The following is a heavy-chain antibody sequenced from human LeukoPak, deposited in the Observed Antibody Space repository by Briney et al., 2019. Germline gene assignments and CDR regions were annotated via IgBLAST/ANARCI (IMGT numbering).Heavy chain of an antibody. J-gene: IGHJ4*02. Sequence: PGGSLRLSCAASGFTFSSYSMNWVRQAPGKGLEWVSSISSSSSYIYYADSVKGRFTISRDNSKNTLYLQMNSLRAEDTAVYYCARPGLGRFDYWGQGTLVTVSS. D-gene: IGHD1-1*01. V-gene: IGHV3-21*01. CDR2: ISSSSSYI. CDR3: ARPGLGRFDY. CDR1: GFTFSSYS.